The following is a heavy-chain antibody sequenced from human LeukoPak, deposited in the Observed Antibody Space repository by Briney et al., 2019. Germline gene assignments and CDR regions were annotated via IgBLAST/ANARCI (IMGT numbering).Heavy chain of an antibody. CDR2: IAGDR. D-gene: IGHD7-27*01. J-gene: IGHJ4*02. V-gene: IGHV1-18*01. CDR3: ARDFRNLYENNDSNRDFDN. Sequence: GASVKVSCKASGYTFSNYGISWVRQAPGQGLEWMAWIAGDRIYAPQFQGRLIISTDPSTSTAYMELRSLRSDDTAVYYCARDFRNLYENNDSNRDFDNWGQGTLLTVSS. CDR1: GYTFSNYG.